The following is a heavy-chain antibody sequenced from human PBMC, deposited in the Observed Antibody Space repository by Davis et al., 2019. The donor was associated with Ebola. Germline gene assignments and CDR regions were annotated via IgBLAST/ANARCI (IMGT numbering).Heavy chain of an antibody. CDR3: AKEGNHSKRFYYYHMDV. CDR2: ISYDGRKK. D-gene: IGHD4-11*01. CDR1: GFTFSSYG. V-gene: IGHV3-30*18. Sequence: PGGSLRLSCTASGFTFSSYGMHWVRQASGKGLEWVALISYDGRKKYLADSVKGRFTISRDNSKNTVYLEMNSLRAEDTAVYDCAKEGNHSKRFYYYHMDVWGKGTTVTVSS. J-gene: IGHJ6*03.